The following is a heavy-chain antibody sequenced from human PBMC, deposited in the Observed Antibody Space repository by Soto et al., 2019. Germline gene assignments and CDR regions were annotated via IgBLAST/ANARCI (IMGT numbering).Heavy chain of an antibody. J-gene: IGHJ4*02. CDR1: GYTFSSYG. CDR3: ARDANYEPDY. Sequence: QVYLVQSGGEVKKPGASVKVSCKTSGYTFSSYGISWVRQAPGQGLEWVGWIRVSDGLIKYAESMEGRVSVTIDSDTRTAYMELRSRMPDETAVYYCARDANYEPDYWGQGTLVTVSS. V-gene: IGHV1-18*01. CDR2: IRVSDGLI. D-gene: IGHD3-3*01.